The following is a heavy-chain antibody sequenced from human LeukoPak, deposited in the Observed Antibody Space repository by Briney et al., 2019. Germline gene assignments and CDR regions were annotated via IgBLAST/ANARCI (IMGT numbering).Heavy chain of an antibody. V-gene: IGHV1-69*04. J-gene: IGHJ1*01. D-gene: IGHD3-22*01. CDR2: IIPILGIA. Sequence: SVKVSCKASGYTFTGYYMHWVRQAPGQGLEWMGRIIPILGIANYAQKFQGRVTITADKSTSTAYMELSSLRSEDTAVYYCARDYYDSSGYQHWGQGTLVTVSS. CDR1: GYTFTGYY. CDR3: ARDYYDSSGYQH.